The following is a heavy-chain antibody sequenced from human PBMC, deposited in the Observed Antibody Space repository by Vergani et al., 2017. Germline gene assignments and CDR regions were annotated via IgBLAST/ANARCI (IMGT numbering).Heavy chain of an antibody. J-gene: IGHJ4*02. Sequence: EVQLVQSGAEVKKPGESLRISCKGSGYSFTSYWISWVRQMPGKGLEWMGRIDPSDSYTNYSPSFQGHVTISADKSISTAYLQWSSLKASDTAMYYCARPAGYCSSTSCYIYWGQGTLVTVSS. V-gene: IGHV5-10-1*03. CDR1: GYSFTSYW. CDR2: IDPSDSYT. D-gene: IGHD2-2*02. CDR3: ARPAGYCSSTSCYIY.